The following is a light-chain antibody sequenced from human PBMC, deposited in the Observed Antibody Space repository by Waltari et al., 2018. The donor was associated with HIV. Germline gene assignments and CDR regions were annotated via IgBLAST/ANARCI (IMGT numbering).Light chain of an antibody. CDR2: TAS. V-gene: IGKV1-8*01. CDR3: QQYYSYPRT. Sequence: AIRLTQSPSSFSASTGDRVTITCRASQDISNYLAWYQQKPGKAPNLLIYTASTLQTGVPSRFSGSGSGTDFTLTISCLQSEDFATYYCQQYYSYPRTFGQGTKVEIK. CDR1: QDISNY. J-gene: IGKJ1*01.